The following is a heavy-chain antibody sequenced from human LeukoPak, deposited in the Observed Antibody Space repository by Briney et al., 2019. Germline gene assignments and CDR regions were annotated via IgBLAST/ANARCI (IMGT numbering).Heavy chain of an antibody. CDR2: ISISGNTI. D-gene: IGHD3-22*01. CDR1: GFTFSDYE. Sequence: GGSLRLSCAASGFTFSDYEMNWVRQAPGKGLEWLSHISISGNTIHYADSVEGRFTISRDNAKNSLYLQMNSLRAEDTALYYCAKETYYYDSSGPDDQSGAFDIWGQGTMVTVSS. J-gene: IGHJ3*02. CDR3: AKETYYYDSSGPDDQSGAFDI. V-gene: IGHV3-48*03.